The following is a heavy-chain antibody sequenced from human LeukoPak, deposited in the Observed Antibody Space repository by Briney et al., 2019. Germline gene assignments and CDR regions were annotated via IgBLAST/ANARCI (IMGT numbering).Heavy chain of an antibody. Sequence: GGSLRLSCAASGFTFSSYSMNWVRQAPGKGLEWVSSISSSSSYIYYADSVKGRFTISRDNAKNSLYLQMNSLRAEDTAVYYCAKDGVNIVVVITRFDYWGQGTLVTVSS. CDR1: GFTFSSYS. D-gene: IGHD3-22*01. J-gene: IGHJ4*02. V-gene: IGHV3-21*04. CDR2: ISSSSSYI. CDR3: AKDGVNIVVVITRFDY.